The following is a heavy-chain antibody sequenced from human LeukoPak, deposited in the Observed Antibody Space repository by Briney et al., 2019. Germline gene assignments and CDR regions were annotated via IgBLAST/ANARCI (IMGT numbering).Heavy chain of an antibody. D-gene: IGHD5-18*01. Sequence: SETLSLTCAVSGGSISSGGYSWSWIRQPPGKGLEWIGYIYHSGSTYYNPSLKSRVTISVDRSKNQFSLKLSSVTAADTAVYYCARGAVGAAMEKFDFGGQGTLVTVSS. J-gene: IGHJ4*02. CDR3: ARGAVGAAMEKFDF. CDR1: GGSISSGGYS. V-gene: IGHV4-30-2*01. CDR2: IYHSGST.